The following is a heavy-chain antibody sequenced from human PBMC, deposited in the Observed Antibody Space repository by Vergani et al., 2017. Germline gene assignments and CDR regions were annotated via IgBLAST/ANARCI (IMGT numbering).Heavy chain of an antibody. CDR3: ARGSITMVRGVTNYYYYGMDV. CDR2: IIPIFGTA. Sequence: QVQLVQSGAELKKPGSSVKVSCKASVGTFSSYAISWVRQAPGQGLEWMGRIIPIFGTANYAQKFQGRVTITADESTSTAYMELSSLRSEDTAVYYCARGSITMVRGVTNYYYYGMDVWGQGTTVTVSS. CDR1: VGTFSSYA. V-gene: IGHV1-69*13. D-gene: IGHD3-10*01. J-gene: IGHJ6*02.